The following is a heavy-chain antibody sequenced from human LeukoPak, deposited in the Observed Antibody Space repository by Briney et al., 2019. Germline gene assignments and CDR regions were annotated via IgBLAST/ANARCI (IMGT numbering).Heavy chain of an antibody. D-gene: IGHD1-1*01. CDR2: IKEDGSEN. V-gene: IGHV3-7*01. CDR1: GFTFSRYW. Sequence: GGSLRLSCAASGFTFSRYWMTWVRQAPGKGLEWVANIKEDGSENSYVESVKGRFTISRDNAKNSLYLQLNSLRAEDTAVYFRARQRYSDYWGQGTLVTVSS. J-gene: IGHJ4*02. CDR3: ARQRYSDY.